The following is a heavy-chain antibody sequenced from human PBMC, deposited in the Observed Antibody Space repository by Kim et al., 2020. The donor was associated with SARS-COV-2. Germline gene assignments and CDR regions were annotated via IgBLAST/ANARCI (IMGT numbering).Heavy chain of an antibody. V-gene: IGHV3-30*18. Sequence: GGSLRLSCAASGFTFSSYGMHWVRQAPGKGLEWVASISYEGSNKYHADSVKGRFTISRDNSKNTMYLQINSLRTEDTAVYYCAKGTSYQLFSHWYFDLWGRGTLVTVSS. CDR3: AKGTSYQLFSHWYFDL. D-gene: IGHD2-2*01. J-gene: IGHJ2*01. CDR2: ISYEGSNK. CDR1: GFTFSSYG.